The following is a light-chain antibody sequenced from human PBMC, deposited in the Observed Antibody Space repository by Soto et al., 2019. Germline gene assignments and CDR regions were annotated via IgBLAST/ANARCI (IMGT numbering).Light chain of an antibody. Sequence: EIVLTQSPDTLSLSPGERATLSCRASQSVGSSSLAWYQQKPGQAPRLLLYDASSRATDIPDRFSGSGSGTVSTLTLSRMEPQDFALDYYQHYGGSPPRYTFGQGTKLEI. CDR3: QHYGGSPPRYT. CDR2: DAS. CDR1: QSVGSSS. J-gene: IGKJ2*01. V-gene: IGKV3-20*01.